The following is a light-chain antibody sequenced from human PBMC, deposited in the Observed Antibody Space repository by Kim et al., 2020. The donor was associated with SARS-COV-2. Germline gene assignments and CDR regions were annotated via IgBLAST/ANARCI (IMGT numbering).Light chain of an antibody. CDR2: SNN. CDR3: AVWDDSLKQGV. J-gene: IGLJ3*02. CDR1: SSNIGSNN. V-gene: IGLV1-44*01. Sequence: QSVLTQPPSASGTPGQRVTISCSGSSSNIGSNNVVWYQQLPGAAPNLLIYSNNQRPSGVPDRFSGSRSVTSASLAISGLQSGDEADYYCAVWDDSLKQGVFGGGTQLTFL.